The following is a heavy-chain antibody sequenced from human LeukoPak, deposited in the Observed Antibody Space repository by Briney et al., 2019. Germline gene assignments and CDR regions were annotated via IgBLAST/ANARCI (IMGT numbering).Heavy chain of an antibody. D-gene: IGHD5-12*01. J-gene: IGHJ4*02. CDR1: EFSFNSYD. CDR3: AKRGSGYDYGSLDY. V-gene: IGHV3-30*02. CDR2: IRFDVSNR. Sequence: PGGSLRLSCAASEFSFNSYDMHWVRQAPGKGLEWVAVIRFDVSNRFYANSVKGRFTIPRDNSKSVLYLQMDSLRVEDTAVYYCAKRGSGYDYGSLDYWGQGSLVTVSS.